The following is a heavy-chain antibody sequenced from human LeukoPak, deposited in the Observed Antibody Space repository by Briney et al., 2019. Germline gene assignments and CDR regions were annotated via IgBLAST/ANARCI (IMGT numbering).Heavy chain of an antibody. CDR1: GGSFNGYY. Sequence: SETLSLTCAVYGGSFNGYYWSWIRQPPGKGLEWIGEINHSGSTNYNPSLKSRVTISVDTSKNQFSLKLSSVTAADTALYYCARFFGRGVIDYWGQGTLVTVSS. J-gene: IGHJ4*02. CDR3: ARFFGRGVIDY. V-gene: IGHV4-34*01. D-gene: IGHD3-10*01. CDR2: INHSGST.